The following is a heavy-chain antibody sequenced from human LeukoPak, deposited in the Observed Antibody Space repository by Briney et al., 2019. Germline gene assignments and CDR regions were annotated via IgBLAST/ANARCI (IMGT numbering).Heavy chain of an antibody. Sequence: GGSLRLSCAASGFTFSSYWMSWVRQAPGKGVEWVANIKQDGSEKYYVDSVKGRFTISRDNAKNSLYLQMNSLRAEDTAVYYCARSPYVDTAMVFFDYWGQGTLVTVSS. V-gene: IGHV3-7*01. CDR2: IKQDGSEK. D-gene: IGHD5-18*01. J-gene: IGHJ4*02. CDR1: GFTFSSYW. CDR3: ARSPYVDTAMVFFDY.